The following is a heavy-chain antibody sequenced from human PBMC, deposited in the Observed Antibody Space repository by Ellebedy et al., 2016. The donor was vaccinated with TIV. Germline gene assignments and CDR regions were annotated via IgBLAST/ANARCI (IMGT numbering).Heavy chain of an antibody. Sequence: GESLKISCAASGFTFSHYALSWVRQAPGKGLEWVSGITGSGGITYYADSVKGRFTISRDNSKNTLYLQMNSLRAEDTAVYYCAKPQWELNYWGQGTLVTVSS. J-gene: IGHJ4*02. D-gene: IGHD1-26*01. CDR3: AKPQWELNY. V-gene: IGHV3-23*01. CDR2: ITGSGGIT. CDR1: GFTFSHYA.